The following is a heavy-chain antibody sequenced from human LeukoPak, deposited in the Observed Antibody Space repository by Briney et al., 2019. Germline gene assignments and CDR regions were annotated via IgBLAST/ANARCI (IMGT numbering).Heavy chain of an antibody. V-gene: IGHV1-69*06. CDR1: GGTFSSYA. CDR3: ARGAAAGTTWDY. D-gene: IGHD6-13*01. J-gene: IGHJ4*02. Sequence: SVKVSCKASGGTFSSYAISWVRQAPGQGLEWMGRIIPIFGTANYAQKFQGRVTITADKSPSTAYMELSSLRSEDTAVYYCARGAAAGTTWDYWGQGTLVTVSS. CDR2: IIPIFGTA.